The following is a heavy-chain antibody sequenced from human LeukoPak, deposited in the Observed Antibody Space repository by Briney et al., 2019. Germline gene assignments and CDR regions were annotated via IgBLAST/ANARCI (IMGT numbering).Heavy chain of an antibody. J-gene: IGHJ4*02. CDR3: AREPLTTVTTGGIFDY. D-gene: IGHD4-17*01. CDR2: IKPNSGGT. CDR1: GYTFTVYY. Sequence: ASVKVSCKASGYTFTVYYMHWVRQAPGQGLEWMGWIKPNSGGTNYAQKFQGRVTMTRDTSIDTAYMELSRLRSDDTAVYYCAREPLTTVTTGGIFDYWGQGTLVTVSS. V-gene: IGHV1-2*02.